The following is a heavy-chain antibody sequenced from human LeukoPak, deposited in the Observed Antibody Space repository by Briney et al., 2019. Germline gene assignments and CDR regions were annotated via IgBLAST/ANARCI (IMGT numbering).Heavy chain of an antibody. CDR3: AKDRWRNSVSASDY. CDR2: ISGSGEST. V-gene: IGHV3-23*01. D-gene: IGHD5/OR15-5a*01. J-gene: IGHJ4*02. Sequence: GGSLRLSCAASGFTFSNYAMNWVRQAPGKGLEWVSGISGSGESTFYTDSVKGRFTISRDSSKNTLFLQMNSLRAEDTAVYYCAKDRWRNSVSASDYWGQGTLVTVSS. CDR1: GFTFSNYA.